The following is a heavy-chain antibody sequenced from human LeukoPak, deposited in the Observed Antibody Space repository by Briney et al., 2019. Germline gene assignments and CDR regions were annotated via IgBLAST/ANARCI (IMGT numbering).Heavy chain of an antibody. Sequence: GSLRLSCAASGFTFSSYGMHWVRQAPGKGLEWVAVISYDGSNKYYADSVKGRFTISRDNSKNTLYLQMNSLRAEDTAVYYCAKEDYYDSSGYYLPFTLWDCGQGTLVTVSS. CDR2: ISYDGSNK. CDR1: GFTFSSYG. CDR3: AKEDYYDSSGYYLPFTLWD. V-gene: IGHV3-30*18. D-gene: IGHD3-22*01. J-gene: IGHJ4*02.